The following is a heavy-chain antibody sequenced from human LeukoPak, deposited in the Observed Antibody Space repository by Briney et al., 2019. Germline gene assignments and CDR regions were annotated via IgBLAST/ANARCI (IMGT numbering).Heavy chain of an antibody. CDR3: ARGISSSWTRYRYMFV. D-gene: IGHD6-13*01. CDR2: INQSGST. V-gene: IGHV4-34*01. CDR1: GGSFSGYY. Sequence: SETLSLTCAVYGGSFSGYYWSWIRQPPGKGLEWIGEINQSGSTNYNPSLKSRVTISVDTCKNQFSLKLSSVTAADTAAYYCARGISSSWTRYRYMFVSGKGTTVTASS. J-gene: IGHJ6*03.